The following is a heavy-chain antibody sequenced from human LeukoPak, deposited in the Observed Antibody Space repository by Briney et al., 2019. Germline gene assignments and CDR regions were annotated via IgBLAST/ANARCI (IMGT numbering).Heavy chain of an antibody. D-gene: IGHD3-9*01. J-gene: IGHJ4*02. Sequence: GGSLRLSCAASGFTFSSYAMSWVRQAPGQGLEWVSTISNSGANAYYADSVKGRFTISRDNSKNTLYLQMHSLRAEDTALYYCAKVLAGYYAPFDYWGQGTLVTVSS. CDR2: ISNSGANA. V-gene: IGHV3-23*01. CDR1: GFTFSSYA. CDR3: AKVLAGYYAPFDY.